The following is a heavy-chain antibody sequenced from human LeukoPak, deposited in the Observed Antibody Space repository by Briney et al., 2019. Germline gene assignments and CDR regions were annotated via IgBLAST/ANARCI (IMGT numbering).Heavy chain of an antibody. J-gene: IGHJ4*02. V-gene: IGHV3-23*01. CDR1: GFTFSSYA. CDR2: ISGSGGTT. CDR3: ARETYYFDY. Sequence: GGSLRLSCAASGFTFSSYAMSWVRQAPGKGLEWVSAISGSGGTTYYADSVKGRFTISRDNAKNSLYLQMNSLRAEDTAVYYCARETYYFDYWGQGTLVTVSS.